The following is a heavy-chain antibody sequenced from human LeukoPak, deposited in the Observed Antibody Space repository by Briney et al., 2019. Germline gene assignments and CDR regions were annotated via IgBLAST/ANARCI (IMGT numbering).Heavy chain of an antibody. CDR3: ARRLSGPPGHYYFDY. CDR1: GGSFSDYY. Sequence: SETLSLTCSVYGGSFSDYYWSWIRQPPGKGLEWIAEINHSGSTNYNPSFKSRVTISVDTSKNQFSLKLSSVTAADTAVYYCARRLSGPPGHYYFDYWGQGTLVTVSS. CDR2: INHSGST. J-gene: IGHJ4*02. V-gene: IGHV4-34*01.